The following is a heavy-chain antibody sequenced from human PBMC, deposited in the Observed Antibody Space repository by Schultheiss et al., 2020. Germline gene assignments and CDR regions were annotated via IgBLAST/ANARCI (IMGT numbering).Heavy chain of an antibody. V-gene: IGHV3-23*01. CDR2: ISGSGGST. Sequence: GESPKISCAASGFTFSSYAMSWVRQAPGKGLEWVSAISGSGGSTYYADSVKGRFTISRDNSKNTLYLQMNSLRAEDTAVYYCARGGLHRGWFDPWGQGTLVTVAS. J-gene: IGHJ5*02. D-gene: IGHD4-11*01. CDR1: GFTFSSYA. CDR3: ARGGLHRGWFDP.